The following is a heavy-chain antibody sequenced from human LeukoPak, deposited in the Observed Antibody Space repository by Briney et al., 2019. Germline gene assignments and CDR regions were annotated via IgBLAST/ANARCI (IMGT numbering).Heavy chain of an antibody. J-gene: IGHJ4*02. CDR2: MNPNSGNT. Sequence: ASVKVSCKASGYTFTSYDINWVRQATRQRLEWMGWMNPNSGNTGYAQKFQGRVTMTRNTSISTAYMELSSLKSEDTAVYYCARGPLAVDDYWGQGALVTVSS. D-gene: IGHD6-19*01. V-gene: IGHV1-8*01. CDR1: GYTFTSYD. CDR3: ARGPLAVDDY.